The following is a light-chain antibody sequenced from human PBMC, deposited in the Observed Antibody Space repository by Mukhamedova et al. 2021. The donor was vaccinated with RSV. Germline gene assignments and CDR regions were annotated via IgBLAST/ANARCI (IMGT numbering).Light chain of an antibody. V-gene: IGKV1-5*03. Sequence: VTITCRASQSVSDWLAWYQQKPGKAPRLLIYRASSLQSGVPSRFSGSGSGTEFTLTITSLQPEDFATYYCQQHNSYWTFGQGTKVE. CDR3: QQHNSYWT. CDR2: RAS. CDR1: QSVSDW. J-gene: IGKJ1*01.